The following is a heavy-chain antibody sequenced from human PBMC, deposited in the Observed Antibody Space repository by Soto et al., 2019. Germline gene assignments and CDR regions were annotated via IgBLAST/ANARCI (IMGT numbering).Heavy chain of an antibody. CDR1: GFTFDDYA. J-gene: IGHJ6*02. Sequence: EVQLVESGGGLGQPGRSLRLSCAASGFTFDDYAMHWVRQAPGKGLEWVSGISWNSGSIGYADSVKGRFTISRDNAKNSLYLQMNSLRADDTALYYCAKGWVVALNIMDVWGQGTTVTVSS. V-gene: IGHV3-9*01. CDR3: AKGWVVALNIMDV. D-gene: IGHD1-26*01. CDR2: ISWNSGSI.